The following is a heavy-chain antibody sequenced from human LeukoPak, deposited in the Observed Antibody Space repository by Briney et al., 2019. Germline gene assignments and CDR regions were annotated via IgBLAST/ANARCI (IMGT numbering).Heavy chain of an antibody. V-gene: IGHV3-48*01. CDR1: GFTFSSYS. CDR3: VKDFGRNLGGPGS. D-gene: IGHD3-10*01. CDR2: ISSSSSTI. J-gene: IGHJ5*02. Sequence: PGGSLRLSCAASGFTFSSYSMNWVRQAPGKGLEWVSYISSSSSTIYYADSVKGRFAISRDNSKSTLYLQMNSLRVEDTAVYYCVKDFGRNLGGPGSWGRGTLVSVSS.